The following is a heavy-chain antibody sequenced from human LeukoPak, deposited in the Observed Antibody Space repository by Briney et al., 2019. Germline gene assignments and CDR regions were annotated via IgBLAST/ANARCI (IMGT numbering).Heavy chain of an antibody. CDR3: ARNGGNSDFDY. V-gene: IGHV4-4*02. J-gene: IGHJ4*02. D-gene: IGHD4-23*01. CDR2: IYHSGST. CDR1: GVSISSSSGNC. Sequence: SETLSLTCAVSGVSISSSSGNCWTWVRQPLGKGLEWIGEIYHSGSTNYNPSLKSRVTMLLDKSKNQFSLKLSSVTAADTAVYYCARNGGNSDFDYWGQGTLVTVSS.